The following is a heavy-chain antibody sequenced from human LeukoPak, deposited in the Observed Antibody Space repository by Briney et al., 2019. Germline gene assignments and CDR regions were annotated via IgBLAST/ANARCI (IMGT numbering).Heavy chain of an antibody. CDR3: ARDFPRYCSGGSCYSFGY. CDR2: INPNSGGT. D-gene: IGHD2-15*01. Sequence: ATVKVSCKASGYTFTGYYMHWVRQAPRQGLEWMGWINPNSGGTNYAQKFQGRVTMTGDTSISTAYIELSRLRSDDTAVYYCARDFPRYCSGGSCYSFGYWGQGTLVTVSS. V-gene: IGHV1-2*02. CDR1: GYTFTGYY. J-gene: IGHJ4*02.